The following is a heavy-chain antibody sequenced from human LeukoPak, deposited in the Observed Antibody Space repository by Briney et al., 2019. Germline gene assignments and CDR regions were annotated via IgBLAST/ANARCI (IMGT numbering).Heavy chain of an antibody. CDR1: GFTFSSYA. D-gene: IGHD3-10*01. CDR3: AKNPPNYYGSGSYYARDPHPDEVWFDP. V-gene: IGHV3-23*01. CDR2: ISGSGGST. Sequence: PGGSLRLSCAASGFTFSSYAMSWVRQAPGKGLEWVSAISGSGGSTYYADSVKGRFTISRDNSKNTLYLQMNSLRAEDTAVYYCAKNPPNYYGSGSYYARDPHPDEVWFDPWGQGTLVTVSS. J-gene: IGHJ5*02.